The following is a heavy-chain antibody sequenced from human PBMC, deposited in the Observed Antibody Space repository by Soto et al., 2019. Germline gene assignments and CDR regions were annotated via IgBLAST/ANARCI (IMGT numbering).Heavy chain of an antibody. J-gene: IGHJ6*03. Sequence: GGSLRLSCAASGFTFSSYSMNWVRQAPGKGLEWVSYISSSSSTIYYADSVKGRFTISRDNAKNSLYLQMNSLRAEDMDVYYCAREVLIVVVVAATPYYYYYMDVWGKGTTVTVSS. CDR2: ISSSSSTI. CDR1: GFTFSSYS. V-gene: IGHV3-48*01. CDR3: AREVLIVVVVAATPYYYYYMDV. D-gene: IGHD2-15*01.